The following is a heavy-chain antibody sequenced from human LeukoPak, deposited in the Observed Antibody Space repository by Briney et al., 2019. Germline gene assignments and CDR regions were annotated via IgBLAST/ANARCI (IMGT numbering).Heavy chain of an antibody. D-gene: IGHD3/OR15-3a*01. CDR1: AGTFNRYA. J-gene: IGHJ3*01. CDR3: AGDPPWTPVGFDV. V-gene: IGHV1-69*06. Sequence: SVKVSCKASAGTFNRYAISWARQAPGQGLEWMGRITPLSATPSQSQWIQGRVTITADISTNTVYLDLSSLRSEDTALYFCAGDPPWTPVGFDVWGQGTMVTVSS. CDR2: ITPLSATP.